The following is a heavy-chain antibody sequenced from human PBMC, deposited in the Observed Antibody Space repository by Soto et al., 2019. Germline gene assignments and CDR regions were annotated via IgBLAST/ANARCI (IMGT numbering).Heavy chain of an antibody. CDR3: LRDYSGWFDF. CDR1: GFTFSSYP. CDR2: ILYDGTSE. D-gene: IGHD3-10*01. Sequence: ESVGGVVQPGRSLRLSCAASGFTFSSYPIHWVRQAPGKGLEWVGSILYDGTSEDFADSLRGRFTLSRDNSKNMLWLQMNSLRSEDTAVYYCLRDYSGWFDFWGQGTLVTVSS. J-gene: IGHJ5*01. V-gene: IGHV3-30-3*01.